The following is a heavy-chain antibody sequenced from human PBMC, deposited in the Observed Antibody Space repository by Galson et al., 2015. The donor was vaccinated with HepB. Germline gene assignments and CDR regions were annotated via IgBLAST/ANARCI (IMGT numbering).Heavy chain of an antibody. CDR3: AREREAYCGGDCYLGY. CDR2: INPSGGST. J-gene: IGHJ4*02. Sequence: SVKVSCKASGYTFTSYYMHWVRQAPGQGLEWMGIINPSGGSTSYAQKFQGRVTMTRDTSTAYLQISSLKAEDTAVYYCAREREAYCGGDCYLGYWGQGTLVTVSS. D-gene: IGHD2-21*02. CDR1: GYTFTSYY. V-gene: IGHV1-46*01.